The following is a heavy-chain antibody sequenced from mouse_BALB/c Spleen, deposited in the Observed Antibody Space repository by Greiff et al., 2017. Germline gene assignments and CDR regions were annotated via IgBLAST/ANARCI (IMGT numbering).Heavy chain of an antibody. J-gene: IGHJ4*01. Sequence: EVKLMESGPELVKPGASVKIPCKASGYTFTDYNMDWVKQSHGKSLEWIGDINPNNGGTIYNQKFKGKATLTVDKSSSTAYMELRSLTSEDTAVYYCARGDYDGMQNELYAMDYWGQGTSVTVSS. CDR1: GYTFTDYN. CDR2: INPNNGGT. V-gene: IGHV1-18*01. D-gene: IGHD2-4*01. CDR3: ARGDYDGMQNELYAMDY.